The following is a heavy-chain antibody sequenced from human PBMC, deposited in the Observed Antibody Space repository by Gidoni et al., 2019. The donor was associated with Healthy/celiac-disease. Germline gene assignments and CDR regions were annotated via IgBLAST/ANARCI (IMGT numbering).Heavy chain of an antibody. CDR3: ARDVRYCTNGVCYYYGMGV. J-gene: IGHJ6*02. Sequence: QVQLVQSGAEVKKPGASVKVSCKASGYTFTSYAMHWVRQAPGQRLEWMGWINAGNGNTKYSQKFQGRVTITRDTSASTAYMELSSLRSEDTAVYYCARDVRYCTNGVCYYYGMGVWGQGTTVTVSS. CDR1: GYTFTSYA. D-gene: IGHD2-8*01. V-gene: IGHV1-3*01. CDR2: INAGNGNT.